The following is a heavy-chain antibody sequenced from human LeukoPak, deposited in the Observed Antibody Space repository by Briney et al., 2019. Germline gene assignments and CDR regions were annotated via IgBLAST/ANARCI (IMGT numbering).Heavy chain of an antibody. CDR1: GGSISGYY. CDR3: AREQWLAFDD. Sequence: SETLSLTCAVSGGSISGYYWSWIRQPAGKGLEWIGRIYTNWTTYYSPSLKSRVTMSVDTSKNQFSLKLSSVTAADTADYYCAREQWLAFDDWGQGTLVTVSS. V-gene: IGHV4-4*07. CDR2: IYTNWTT. D-gene: IGHD6-19*01. J-gene: IGHJ4*02.